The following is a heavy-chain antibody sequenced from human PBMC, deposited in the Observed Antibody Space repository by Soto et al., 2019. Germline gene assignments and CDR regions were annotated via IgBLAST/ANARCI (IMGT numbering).Heavy chain of an antibody. CDR3: AKRYDSSGDDAFDI. V-gene: IGHV1-69*02. CDR1: GGTFSSYT. J-gene: IGHJ3*02. D-gene: IGHD3-22*01. CDR2: IIPILGIA. Sequence: QVQLVQSGAEVKKPGSSVKVSCKASGGTFSSYTISWVRQAPGQGLEWMGRIIPILGIANYAQKFQGRVTSTADKSTSTAYMELSSLRSEDTAVYYCAKRYDSSGDDAFDIWGQGTMVTVSS.